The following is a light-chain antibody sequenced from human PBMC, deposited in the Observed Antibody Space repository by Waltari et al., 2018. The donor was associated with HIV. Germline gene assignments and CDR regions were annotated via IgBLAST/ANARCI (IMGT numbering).Light chain of an antibody. CDR1: QSISSS. Sequence: DIQMTQSPSSLSASVGDRVTIICRASQSISSSLNWYQQKRGKAPKLLMYGASRLQSGVPPRFSGSGSGTDFTLTISSLQPEDFATYYCQQSYNTPITFGQGTRLEIK. J-gene: IGKJ5*01. CDR3: QQSYNTPIT. V-gene: IGKV1-39*01. CDR2: GAS.